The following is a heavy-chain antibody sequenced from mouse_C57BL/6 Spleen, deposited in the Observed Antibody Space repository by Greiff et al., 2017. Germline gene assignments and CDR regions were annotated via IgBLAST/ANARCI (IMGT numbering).Heavy chain of an antibody. Sequence: QVHVKQSGAELVKPGASVKISCKASGYAFSSYWMNWVKQRPGKGLEWIGQIYPGDGDTNYNGKFKGKATLTADKSSSTAYMQLSSLTSEDSAVYFCARGDSTGFAYWGQGTLVTVSA. V-gene: IGHV1-80*01. CDR3: ARGDSTGFAY. CDR2: IYPGDGDT. D-gene: IGHD2-5*01. J-gene: IGHJ3*01. CDR1: GYAFSSYW.